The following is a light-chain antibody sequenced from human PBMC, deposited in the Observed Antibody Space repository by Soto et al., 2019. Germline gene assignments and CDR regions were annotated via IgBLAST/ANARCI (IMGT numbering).Light chain of an antibody. V-gene: IGKV3D-15*01. J-gene: IGKJ4*01. CDR3: QQYSVWPLT. CDR1: QSVSNN. CDR2: GAS. Sequence: EIVLTQSPATLPVSPGERAALSCRASQSVSNNLAWYQQKPGQPPRLLIFGASTRATGIPARFSGSGSEAEFALTISTLQSEDFAVYYCQQYSVWPLTFXGGTKVDIK.